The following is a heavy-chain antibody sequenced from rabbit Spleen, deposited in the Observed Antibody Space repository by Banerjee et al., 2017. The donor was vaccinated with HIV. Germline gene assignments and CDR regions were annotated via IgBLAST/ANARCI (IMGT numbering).Heavy chain of an antibody. CDR2: IDPIFGTT. V-gene: IGHV1S7*01. Sequence: QLKESGGGLVQPGGSLKLSCEASGFDFSTYYMSWVRQAPGKGLEWIGYIDPIFGTTYYASWVNGRFTISSHNAQNTLYLQLNSLTAADTATYFCARDPAYASVSTYNFPVLWGPGTLVTVS. CDR1: GFDFSTYY. D-gene: IGHD1-1*01. J-gene: IGHJ4*01. CDR3: ARDPAYASVSTYNFPVL.